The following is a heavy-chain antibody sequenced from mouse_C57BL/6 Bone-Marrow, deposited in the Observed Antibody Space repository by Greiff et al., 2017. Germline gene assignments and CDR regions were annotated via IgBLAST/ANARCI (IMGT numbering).Heavy chain of an antibody. J-gene: IGHJ2*01. CDR3: ARAASNPDY. CDR1: GYTFTDYY. Sequence: QVQLKQSGAELVRPGASVKLSCTASGYTFTDYYINWVKQRPGQGLEWISRIYPGSGNTYYNEKFKGKATLTAEKSSSTAYMQLSSVTSEDAGVYVCARAASNPDYWGQGTTRTVSA. D-gene: IGHD2-5*01. CDR2: IYPGSGNT. V-gene: IGHV1-76*01.